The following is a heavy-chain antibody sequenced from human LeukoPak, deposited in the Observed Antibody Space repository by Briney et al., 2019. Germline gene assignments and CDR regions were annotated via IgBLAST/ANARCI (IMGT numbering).Heavy chain of an antibody. Sequence: PGRSLRLSCTASGFTFGDYAMSWFRQAPGKGLEWVGFIRSKAYGGTTEYAASVKGRFTISRDDSKSIAYLQMNSLKTEDTAVYYCTRARLLWFGELSRRFDPWGQGTLVTVSS. D-gene: IGHD3-10*01. CDR2: IRSKAYGGTT. J-gene: IGHJ5*02. CDR3: TRARLLWFGELSRRFDP. CDR1: GFTFGDYA. V-gene: IGHV3-49*03.